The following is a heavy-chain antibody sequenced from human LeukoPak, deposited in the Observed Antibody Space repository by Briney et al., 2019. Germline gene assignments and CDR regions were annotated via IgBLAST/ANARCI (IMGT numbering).Heavy chain of an antibody. CDR2: ISSSSSYI. CDR1: GFTFNTFN. J-gene: IGHJ4*02. V-gene: IGHV3-21*01. Sequence: GGSLRLSCAASGFTFNTFNMNWVRQAPGKGLEWVSSISSSSSYIYYADSVKGRFTISRDNAKNSLYLQMNSLRAEDTAVYYCVREGGYCYGDSCRYFDYWGQGTLVTVSS. CDR3: VREGGYCYGDSCRYFDY. D-gene: IGHD2-15*01.